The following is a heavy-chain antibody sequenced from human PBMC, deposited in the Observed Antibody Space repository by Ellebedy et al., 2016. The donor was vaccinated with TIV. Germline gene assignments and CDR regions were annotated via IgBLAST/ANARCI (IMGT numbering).Heavy chain of an antibody. D-gene: IGHD3-16*01. V-gene: IGHV3-23*01. CDR3: AKDQVGGDGRWVFDL. Sequence: GESLKISCAASGFTFSSYAMSWVRQAPGKGLEWVSTISSTGSRTYYADSVEGRFIISRDNSKKTLYLQMNSLRAEDTAVYYCAKDQVGGDGRWVFDLWGQGTMVTVSS. J-gene: IGHJ3*01. CDR1: GFTFSSYA. CDR2: ISSTGSRT.